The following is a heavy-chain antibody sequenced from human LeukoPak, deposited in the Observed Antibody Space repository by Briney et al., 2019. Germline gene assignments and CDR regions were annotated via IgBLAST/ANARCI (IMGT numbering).Heavy chain of an antibody. Sequence: SETLSLTCTVPGGSISSYYWSWIRQPPGKGLEWIGYIYYSGRTNYNPSLKSRVTISVDTSKNQFSLKLTSVTAADTAVYYCARRLKTVVAEFYFDYWGQGTLVTVSS. J-gene: IGHJ4*02. V-gene: IGHV4-59*08. CDR2: IYYSGRT. D-gene: IGHD3-22*01. CDR3: ARRLKTVVAEFYFDY. CDR1: GGSISSYY.